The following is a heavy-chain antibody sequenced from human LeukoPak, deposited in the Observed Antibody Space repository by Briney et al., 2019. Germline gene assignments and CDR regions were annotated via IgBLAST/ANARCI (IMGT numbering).Heavy chain of an antibody. CDR3: ARDSTAYKQWLVSRWFDP. CDR2: IYYSGST. CDR1: GASISSSNYY. Sequence: SETLSLTCAVSGASISSSNYYWGWIRQPPGKGLEWIGSIYYSGSTYYNPSLKSRVAISVDTSKNQFSLKLSSVTAADTAVYYCARDSTAYKQWLVSRWFDPWGQGTLVTVSS. V-gene: IGHV4-39*07. D-gene: IGHD6-19*01. J-gene: IGHJ5*02.